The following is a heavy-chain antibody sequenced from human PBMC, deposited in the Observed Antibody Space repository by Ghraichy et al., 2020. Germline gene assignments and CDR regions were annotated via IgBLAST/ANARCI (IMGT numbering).Heavy chain of an antibody. V-gene: IGHV3-23*01. J-gene: IGHJ3*02. Sequence: GGSLRLSCAASGFTFSSYAMSWVRQAPGKGLEWVSAISGSGGSTYYADSVKGRFTISRDNSKNTLYLQMNSLRAEDTAIYYCAKNWKSSWILDAFDIWGQGTMVTVSS. CDR1: GFTFSSYA. CDR3: AKNWKSSWILDAFDI. D-gene: IGHD6-13*01. CDR2: ISGSGGST.